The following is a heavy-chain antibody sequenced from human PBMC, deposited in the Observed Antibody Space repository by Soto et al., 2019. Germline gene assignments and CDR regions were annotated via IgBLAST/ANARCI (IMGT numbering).Heavy chain of an antibody. CDR2: IRSKANTYAT. CDR1: GFAFSGSA. CDR3: TRVSITMIVDIH. J-gene: IGHJ4*02. V-gene: IGHV3-73*01. D-gene: IGHD3-22*01. Sequence: PGGSLRLSCAASGFAFSGSAMHWVRQASGKGLEWVGRIRSKANTYATAYAASVKGRFTLSRDDSKNTAYLQMNSLKTEDTAVYYCTRVSITMIVDIHWGQGTLVTVSS.